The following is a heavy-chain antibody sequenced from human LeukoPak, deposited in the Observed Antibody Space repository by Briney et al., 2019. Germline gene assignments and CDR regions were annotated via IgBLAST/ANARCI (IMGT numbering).Heavy chain of an antibody. CDR3: AKDRGAIVVVPAAMDY. CDR1: GFTFSGYG. V-gene: IGHV3-30*02. D-gene: IGHD2-2*01. Sequence: PGGSLRLSCAASGFTFSGYGMHWVRQAPGKGLEWVAFIRYDGSNKYYADSVKGRFTISRDNSKNTLYLQMNSLRAEDTAVYYCAKDRGAIVVVPAAMDYWGQGTLVTVSS. CDR2: IRYDGSNK. J-gene: IGHJ4*02.